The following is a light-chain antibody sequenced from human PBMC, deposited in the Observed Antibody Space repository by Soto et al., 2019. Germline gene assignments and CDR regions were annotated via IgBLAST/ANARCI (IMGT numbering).Light chain of an antibody. Sequence: AIQVTQSPSSLSASVGDRVTITCLTSQGIRSALGWYQQKPGKVPKLLIYAASTLQSGVPSRFSGSGSGTECTLTISSLQPDDVATYFCQQYSDYSRTLGQGTKVDIK. CDR2: AAS. J-gene: IGKJ1*01. CDR1: QGIRSA. CDR3: QQYSDYSRT. V-gene: IGKV1D-13*01.